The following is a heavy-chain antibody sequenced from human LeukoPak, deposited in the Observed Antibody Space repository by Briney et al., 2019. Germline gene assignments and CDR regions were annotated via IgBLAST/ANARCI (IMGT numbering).Heavy chain of an antibody. Sequence: SETLSLTCTVSGGSISSGGHYWSWIRQHPGKGLEWIGYIYYSGSTYYNPSLKSRVTISVDTSKNQFSLKLSSVTAADTAVYYCARAGRSSWSIYWGQGTLVTVSS. J-gene: IGHJ4*02. CDR3: ARAGRSSWSIY. CDR1: GGSISSGGHY. V-gene: IGHV4-31*03. D-gene: IGHD6-13*01. CDR2: IYYSGST.